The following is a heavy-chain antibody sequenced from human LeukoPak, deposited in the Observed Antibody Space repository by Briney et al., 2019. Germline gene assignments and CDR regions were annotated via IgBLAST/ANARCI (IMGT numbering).Heavy chain of an antibody. V-gene: IGHV3-23*01. CDR2: ISANSFYT. Sequence: AGGSLRLSCAASGFTFSNHGMSWVRQAPGKGLEWVSSISANSFYTYYADSVKGRFTVSRDNSKNTLYLQMNNMAAEDTAAYFCAKIGVSGSWFFDLWGRGTLLSVSS. CDR3: AKIGVSGSWFFDL. J-gene: IGHJ2*01. CDR1: GFTFSNHG. D-gene: IGHD1-1*01.